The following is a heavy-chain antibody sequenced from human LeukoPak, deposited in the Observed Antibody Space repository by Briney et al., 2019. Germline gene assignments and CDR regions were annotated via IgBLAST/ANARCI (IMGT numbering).Heavy chain of an antibody. CDR1: GFTFSSYG. J-gene: IGHJ4*02. CDR2: IRYDGSNK. Sequence: GGSLRLSCAASGFTFSSYGIHWVRQAPGKGLEWVAFIRYDGSNKYYADSVKGRFTISRDNSKNTLYLQMNSLRAEDTAVYYCAKDGGSLAVVVAAILDYWGQGTMVTVSS. D-gene: IGHD2-15*01. V-gene: IGHV3-30*02. CDR3: AKDGGSLAVVVAAILDY.